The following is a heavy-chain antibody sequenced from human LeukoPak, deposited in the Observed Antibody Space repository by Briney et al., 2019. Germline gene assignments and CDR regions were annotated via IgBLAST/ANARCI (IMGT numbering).Heavy chain of an antibody. V-gene: IGHV3-30*02. Sequence: GGSLRLSCAASGFIFSTYGMHWVRQAPGKGLEWVAFIRYDGSNKYYADSVKGRFTVSRDNAKNSLFLQMNSLRAEDTAVYYCGRGSRIPSDWGQGTLVTVSS. CDR1: GFIFSTYG. J-gene: IGHJ4*02. CDR3: GRGSRIPSD. CDR2: IRYDGSNK. D-gene: IGHD1-26*01.